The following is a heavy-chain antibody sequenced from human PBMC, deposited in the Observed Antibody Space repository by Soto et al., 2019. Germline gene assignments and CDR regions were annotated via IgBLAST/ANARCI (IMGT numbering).Heavy chain of an antibody. D-gene: IGHD5-12*01. Sequence: EVQLVESGGGLVQPGGSRRLSCAASGFTVSSNYMSWVRQAPGKGLEWVSVIYSGGSTYYADSVKGRFTISRDNSKNTLYLQMNSLRAEDTAVYYCARDVPEYSGYDYDYYYYMDVWGKGTTVTVSS. J-gene: IGHJ6*03. CDR1: GFTVSSNY. CDR3: ARDVPEYSGYDYDYYYYMDV. V-gene: IGHV3-66*01. CDR2: IYSGGST.